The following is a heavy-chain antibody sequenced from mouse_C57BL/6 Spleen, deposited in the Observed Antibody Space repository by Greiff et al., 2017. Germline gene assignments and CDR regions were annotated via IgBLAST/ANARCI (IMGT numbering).Heavy chain of an antibody. V-gene: IGHV10-1*01. J-gene: IGHJ3*01. CDR1: GFSFNTYA. CDR2: IRSKSNNYAT. CDR3: VRGGAYSNYGFAY. Sequence: EVKLMESGGGLVQPKGSLKLSCAASGFSFNTYAMNWVRQAPGKGLEWVARIRSKSNNYATYYADSVKDRFTISRDDSESMLYLQMNNLKTEDTAMYYCVRGGAYSNYGFAYWGQGTLVTVSA. D-gene: IGHD2-5*01.